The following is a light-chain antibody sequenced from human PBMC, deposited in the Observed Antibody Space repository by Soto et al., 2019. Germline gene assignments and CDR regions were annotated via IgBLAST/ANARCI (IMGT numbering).Light chain of an antibody. J-gene: IGKJ4*01. V-gene: IGKV3-20*01. CDR2: GAS. CDR3: QQYGTLPLT. Sequence: EIVLXXXPXXPXLXPWERATLSCRATQSITNNFLAWYQQKPGQARRLLIYGASTRATGIPDRFSASGSGTDFTLTISRLEPEDFAVYHCQQYGTLPLTFGGGTKVDIK. CDR1: QSITNNF.